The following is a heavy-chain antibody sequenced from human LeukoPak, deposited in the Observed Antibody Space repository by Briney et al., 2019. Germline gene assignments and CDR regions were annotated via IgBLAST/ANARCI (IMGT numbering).Heavy chain of an antibody. CDR3: AGGGDRRDGDVEYYFDY. CDR2: INPSGGST. D-gene: IGHD4-17*01. V-gene: IGHV1-46*01. CDR1: GYTFTSYY. Sequence: ASVKVSCKASGYTFTSYYMHWVRQAPGQGLEWMGIINPSGGSTSYAQKFQGRVTMTRDTSTSTVYMELSSLRSDDTAVYYCAGGGDRRDGDVEYYFDYWGQGTLVTVSS. J-gene: IGHJ4*02.